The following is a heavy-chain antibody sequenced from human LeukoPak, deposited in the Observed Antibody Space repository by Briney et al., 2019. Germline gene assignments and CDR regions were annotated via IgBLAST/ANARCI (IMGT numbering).Heavy chain of an antibody. D-gene: IGHD4-17*01. CDR2: INPNSGGT. CDR3: ARGDTVSLGFDY. V-gene: IGHV1-2*02. Sequence: ASVKVSCKASGYTFTCYYMHWVRQAPGQGLEWMGWINPNSGGTNYAQKFQGRVTITRDTSISTAYMELSRLRSDDTAVYYCARGDTVSLGFDYWGQGTLVTVSS. CDR1: GYTFTCYY. J-gene: IGHJ4*02.